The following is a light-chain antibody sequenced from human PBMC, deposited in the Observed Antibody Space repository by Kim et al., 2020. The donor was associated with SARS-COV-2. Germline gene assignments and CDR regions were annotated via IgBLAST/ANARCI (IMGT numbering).Light chain of an antibody. CDR1: KLGYKY. CDR2: QDS. J-gene: IGLJ2*01. V-gene: IGLV3-1*01. Sequence: SVSPGQTASITCSGDKLGYKYACWYQQKPGQSPVLVIYQDSKRPSGIPERFSGCNSGNTATLTISGTQAMDEADYYCQAWDSSTVVFGGGTQLTVL. CDR3: QAWDSSTVV.